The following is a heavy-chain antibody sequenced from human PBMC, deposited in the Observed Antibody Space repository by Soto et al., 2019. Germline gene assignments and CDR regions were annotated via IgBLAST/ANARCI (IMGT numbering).Heavy chain of an antibody. CDR2: ICHGGGA. CDR3: AGYSNSWSKYVKH. Sequence: SDTLSLTCAVYGGSFSGYCWSWIRQTPGERLEWVGDICHGGGANYNPSLKSRVSFSMDPSKNQFSLKLNSVMAADTAVYYCAGYSNSWSKYVKHWGRGSLVTVSS. D-gene: IGHD6-13*01. CDR1: GGSFSGYC. V-gene: IGHV4-34*01. J-gene: IGHJ1*01.